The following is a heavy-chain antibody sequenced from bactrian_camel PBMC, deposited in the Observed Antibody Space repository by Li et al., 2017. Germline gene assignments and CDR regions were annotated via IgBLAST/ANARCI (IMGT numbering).Heavy chain of an antibody. CDR2: YRGDGKT. CDR1: EYDYTHHC. CDR3: AKDLNGGSWHQMDY. D-gene: IGHD6*01. J-gene: IGHJ4*01. V-gene: IGHV3S53*01. Sequence: QLVESGGALVQPGGSLRLSCAASEYDYTHHCVGWYRQAPGKEREGVAAYRGDGKTPYAASVKGRFTISKDNAKNTLHLQLNSLKTEDTAMYYRAKDLNGGSWHQMDYWGQGTQVTVS.